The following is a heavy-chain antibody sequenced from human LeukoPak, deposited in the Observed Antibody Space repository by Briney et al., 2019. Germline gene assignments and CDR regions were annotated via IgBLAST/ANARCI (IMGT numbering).Heavy chain of an antibody. D-gene: IGHD5-24*01. CDR2: IRSKAYGGTT. Sequence: GGSLRLSCTASGFTFGEYAMSWFRQAPGKGLAWVGFIRSKAYGGTTEYAASVKGRFTISRDDSKSIAYLQMNSLKTEDTAVYYCTREDGGYNDRYYYYYYMDVWGKGTTVTVSS. CDR1: GFTFGEYA. J-gene: IGHJ6*03. V-gene: IGHV3-49*03. CDR3: TREDGGYNDRYYYYYYMDV.